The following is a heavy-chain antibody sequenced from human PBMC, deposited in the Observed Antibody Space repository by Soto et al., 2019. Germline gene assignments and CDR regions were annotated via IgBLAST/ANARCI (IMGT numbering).Heavy chain of an antibody. J-gene: IGHJ2*01. CDR2: ISSSGSTI. V-gene: IGHV3-11*01. CDR1: GFTFSDYY. Sequence: QVQLVESGGGLVKPGGSLRLSCAASGFTFSDYYMSWIRQTPGKGLEWVSYISSSGSTIYYADSVKGRFTISRDNAKNSLYLQMNSLRAEDTAVYYCARSGRDMTTVTTHNWYFDLWGRGTLVTVSS. CDR3: ARSGRDMTTVTTHNWYFDL. D-gene: IGHD4-17*01.